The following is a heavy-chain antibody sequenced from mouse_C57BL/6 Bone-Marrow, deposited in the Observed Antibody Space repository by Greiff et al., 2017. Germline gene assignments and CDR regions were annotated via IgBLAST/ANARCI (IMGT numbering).Heavy chain of an antibody. CDR3: TTCLYYDYERFAY. J-gene: IGHJ3*01. V-gene: IGHV14-4*01. CDR1: GFNIKDDY. D-gene: IGHD2-4*01. Sequence: VQLQQSGAELVRPGASVKLSCTASGFNIKDDYMHWVKQRPEQGLEWIGWIDPENGDTEYASKFQGKATITADTSSNTAYLQLSSLTSEDTAVYYCTTCLYYDYERFAYWGQGTLVTVSA. CDR2: IDPENGDT.